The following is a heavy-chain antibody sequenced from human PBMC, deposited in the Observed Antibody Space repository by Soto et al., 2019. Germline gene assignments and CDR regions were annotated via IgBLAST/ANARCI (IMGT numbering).Heavy chain of an antibody. J-gene: IGHJ5*02. CDR1: GFMVSDSW. CDR2: IKPDGSET. V-gene: IGHV3-7*05. CDR3: ASGIDP. Sequence: EAQLVESGGDLVQPGGSLRLSCAASGFMVSDSWMNWVRQAPGKGLEWVANIKPDGSETDYVDSVKRRFTISRDNAKKFLYLQMNSLRVDDTAVYYCASGIDPWGQGTLVTVSS.